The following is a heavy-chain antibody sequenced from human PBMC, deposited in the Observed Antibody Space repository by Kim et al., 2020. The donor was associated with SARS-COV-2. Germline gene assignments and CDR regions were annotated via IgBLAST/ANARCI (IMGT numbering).Heavy chain of an antibody. CDR3: ARVRTGFDP. V-gene: IGHV4-38-2*02. CDR2: IYHSGST. CDR1: GYSISSGYY. Sequence: SETLSLTCTVSGYSISSGYYWGWIRQPPGKGLGWIGSIYHSGSTYYNPSLKSRVTISVDTSKNQFSLKLSSVTAADTAVYYCARVRTGFDPWGQGTLVTVSS. J-gene: IGHJ5*02.